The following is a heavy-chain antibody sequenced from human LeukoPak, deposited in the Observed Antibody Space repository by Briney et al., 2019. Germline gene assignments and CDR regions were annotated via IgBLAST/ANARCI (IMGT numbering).Heavy chain of an antibody. J-gene: IGHJ6*02. D-gene: IGHD2-15*01. Sequence: HSGGSLRLSCAASGFTFSDYWMHWVRQAPGKGLVWVSRIKSDGSSTSYADSVKGRFTISRDNAKNTLYLQMNSQRAEDTAVYYCARGGFKYNYYDAMDVWGQGTTVTVSS. V-gene: IGHV3-74*01. CDR2: IKSDGSST. CDR3: ARGGFKYNYYDAMDV. CDR1: GFTFSDYW.